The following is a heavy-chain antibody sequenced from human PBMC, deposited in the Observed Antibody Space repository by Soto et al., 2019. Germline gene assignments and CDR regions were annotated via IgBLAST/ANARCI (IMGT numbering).Heavy chain of an antibody. Sequence: EVQLVESGGGLVQPGGSKRLSCADSGFIVSSNYMSWVRQAPGKGLEWVSVIYTSGSTYYADSVKGRFTISRDNSMNIVYLQMNSLRAEDTAVYYCARGDGALDVWGQGTLVTVS. CDR2: IYTSGST. D-gene: IGHD3-10*01. CDR1: GFIVSSNY. V-gene: IGHV3-66*01. J-gene: IGHJ3*01. CDR3: ARGDGALDV.